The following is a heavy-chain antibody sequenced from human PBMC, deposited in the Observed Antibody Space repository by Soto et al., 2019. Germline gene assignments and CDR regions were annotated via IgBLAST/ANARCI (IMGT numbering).Heavy chain of an antibody. CDR2: IIPIFGTA. V-gene: IGHV1-69*06. CDR3: ARSSPHIVPTTPTGDYGMDV. CDR1: GGTFSSYA. D-gene: IGHD5-12*01. Sequence: QVQLVQSGAEVKKPGSSVKVSCKASGGTFSSYAISWVRQAPGQGLEWMGGIIPIFGTANYAQKFQGRVTITADKSTSTAYRELGSLRSDDTGVYYCARSSPHIVPTTPTGDYGMDVWGQGTTVTVSS. J-gene: IGHJ6*02.